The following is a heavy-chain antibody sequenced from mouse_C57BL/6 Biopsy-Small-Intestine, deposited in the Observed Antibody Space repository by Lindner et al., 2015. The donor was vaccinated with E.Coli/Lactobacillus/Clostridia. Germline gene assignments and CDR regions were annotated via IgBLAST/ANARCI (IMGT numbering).Heavy chain of an antibody. CDR2: INPNSGGT. D-gene: IGHD1-1*02. V-gene: IGHV1-53*01. Sequence: SVKVSCKASGYIFTGYYIHWVRQAPGQGLEWMGWINPNSGGTNYAQKFQGWVTMTRDTSISTAYMELSRLKSDDTAVYYCARGELGLSGSYFRRGAFDVWGQGTMVTVS. J-gene: IGHJ1*01. CDR3: ARGELGLSGSYFRRGAFDV. CDR1: GYIFTGYY.